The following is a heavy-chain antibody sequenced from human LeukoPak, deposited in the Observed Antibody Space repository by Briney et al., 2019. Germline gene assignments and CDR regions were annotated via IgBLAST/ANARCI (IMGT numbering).Heavy chain of an antibody. CDR2: IYPGDSDT. V-gene: IGHV5-51*01. CDR3: ARHKKGETPMVSFDY. D-gene: IGHD5-18*01. CDR1: GYNFGSYW. J-gene: IGHJ4*02. Sequence: GESLKISCKGSGYNFGSYWIGWVRQKPGKGLEWMGIIYPGDSDTRYSPSFQGQVTLSDDKSLSPASLQWSPLQASDTARDYRARHKKGETPMVSFDYWGQGNLVTVSS.